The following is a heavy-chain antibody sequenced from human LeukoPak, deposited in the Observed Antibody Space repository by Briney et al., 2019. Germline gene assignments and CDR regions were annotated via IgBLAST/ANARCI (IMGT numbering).Heavy chain of an antibody. V-gene: IGHV4-61*02. CDR1: GGSISSGSYY. J-gene: IGHJ5*02. CDR3: ARDRGLYSNYPVMIDP. Sequence: SETLSLTCTVSGGSISSGSYYWSWIRQPAGKGLEWIGRIYTSGSTNYNPSLKSRVTISVDTSKNQFSLKLSSVTAADAAVYYCARDRGLYSNYPVMIDPWGQGTLVTVSS. D-gene: IGHD4-11*01. CDR2: IYTSGST.